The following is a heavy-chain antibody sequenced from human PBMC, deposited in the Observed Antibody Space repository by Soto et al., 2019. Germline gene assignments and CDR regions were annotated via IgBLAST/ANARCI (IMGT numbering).Heavy chain of an antibody. CDR1: GGTFSSYA. V-gene: IGHV1-69*01. CDR3: ARVRRSGWYHRYFNY. J-gene: IGHJ4*02. D-gene: IGHD6-19*01. CDR2: IIPIFGTA. Sequence: QVQLVQSGAEVKKPGSSVKVSCKASGGTFSSYAISWVRQAPGQGLEWLGGIIPIFGTANYAQKFQGRVTITADESTSTAYMEWTSLRSEDRAVYYLARVRRSGWYHRYFNYWGQGPLVTVP.